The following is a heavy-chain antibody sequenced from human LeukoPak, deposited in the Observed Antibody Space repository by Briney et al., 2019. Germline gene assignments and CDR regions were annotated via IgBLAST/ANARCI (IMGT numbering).Heavy chain of an antibody. Sequence: PGGSLRLSCAASGFTFSSYAMHWVRQAPGKGLEWVAVISYDGSNKYYADSVKGRFTISRDNSKNTLYLQMNSLRAEDTAVYYCARRRYSSSWYTGDAFDIWGQGTMVTVSS. CDR2: ISYDGSNK. CDR1: GFTFSSYA. D-gene: IGHD6-13*01. V-gene: IGHV3-30*04. CDR3: ARRRYSSSWYTGDAFDI. J-gene: IGHJ3*02.